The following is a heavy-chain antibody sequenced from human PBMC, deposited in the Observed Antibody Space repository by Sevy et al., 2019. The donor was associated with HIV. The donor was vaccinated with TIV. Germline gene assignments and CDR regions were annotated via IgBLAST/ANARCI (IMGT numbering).Heavy chain of an antibody. CDR1: GGSVRSGGYY. Sequence: SETLSLTCTVSGGSVRSGGYYWSWIRQDPGKGLEWLGFLSDSGDTFYNPSFGGRITISVDTSKHQFSLKLRSVTAADTAFYYCAREILNGPPLKWVDPWGQGTPVTVSS. V-gene: IGHV4-31*03. J-gene: IGHJ5*02. CDR2: LSDSGDT. CDR3: AREILNGPPLKWVDP. D-gene: IGHD2-8*01.